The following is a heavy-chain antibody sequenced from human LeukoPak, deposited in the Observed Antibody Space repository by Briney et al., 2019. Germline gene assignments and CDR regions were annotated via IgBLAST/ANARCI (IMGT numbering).Heavy chain of an antibody. CDR2: IKPSGGNT. V-gene: IGHV1-46*01. Sequence: ASVKVSCKAAGCTFTSYYIHWVRQAPGQGLEWMGLIKPSGGNTNYAQKFQGRVTMTSDTSTSTVYMELTSLRSEDTALYYCARDRPGIAAAGTSAWFDPWGQGTLVTVSS. J-gene: IGHJ5*02. CDR1: GCTFTSYY. D-gene: IGHD6-13*01. CDR3: ARDRPGIAAAGTSAWFDP.